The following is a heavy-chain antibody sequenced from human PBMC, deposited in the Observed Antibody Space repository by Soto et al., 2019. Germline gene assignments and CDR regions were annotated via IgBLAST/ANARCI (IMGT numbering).Heavy chain of an antibody. V-gene: IGHV1-3*01. CDR3: ARSSGYYYLEY. CDR2: INAGNGNT. Sequence: QVQLVQSGAEVKKPGASVKVSCKASGYTFTNYAMHWVRQAPGQRLEWMGWINAGNGNTKYSQQFQGRVTITRDTSASTAYMELRSLRSEDTAVYYCARSSGYYYLEYWGQGTLVTVSS. D-gene: IGHD3-22*01. J-gene: IGHJ4*02. CDR1: GYTFTNYA.